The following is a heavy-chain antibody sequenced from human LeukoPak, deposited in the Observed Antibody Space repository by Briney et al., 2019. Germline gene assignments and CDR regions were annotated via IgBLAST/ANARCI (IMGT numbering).Heavy chain of an antibody. V-gene: IGHV1-69*04. CDR2: IIPILGVA. D-gene: IGHD3-16*02. CDR1: GGTFSIYA. J-gene: IGHJ4*02. Sequence: ASVTVSFKASGGTFSIYAISWVRHAPAQGLEWMGSIIPILGVANYAQKFHGRVTITADKSTSTAYMELSSLRSEDTAVYYCARGEYDYVWGSYRPIEYWGQGTLVTVSS. CDR3: ARGEYDYVWGSYRPIEY.